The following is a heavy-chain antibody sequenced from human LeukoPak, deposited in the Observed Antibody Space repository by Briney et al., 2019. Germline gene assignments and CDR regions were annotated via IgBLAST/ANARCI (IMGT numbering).Heavy chain of an antibody. J-gene: IGHJ5*02. Sequence: PGGSLRLSCAASGFTFSNYFMHWVRQAPGKGLVWVSRISGDGTTTMYADSVKGRFTISRDNAKNTLYPQMNSLRDEDTATYYCARRVDATRWFDPWGQGTLVAVSS. CDR2: ISGDGTTT. D-gene: IGHD2-15*01. V-gene: IGHV3-74*03. CDR3: ARRVDATRWFDP. CDR1: GFTFSNYF.